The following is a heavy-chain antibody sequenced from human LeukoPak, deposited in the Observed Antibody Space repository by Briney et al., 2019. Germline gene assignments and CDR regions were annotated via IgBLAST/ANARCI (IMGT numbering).Heavy chain of an antibody. V-gene: IGHV3-23*01. D-gene: IGHD6-6*01. Sequence: SGGSLRLSCAVSGFTFSSYAMSWVRQAPGKGLEWVSSISGSGDSTYYAGSVKGRFTISRDNSKNTLYLQMNSLRAEDTAVYYCAKDPSDSSSYWGQGTLVTVPS. J-gene: IGHJ4*02. CDR2: ISGSGDST. CDR1: GFTFSSYA. CDR3: AKDPSDSSSY.